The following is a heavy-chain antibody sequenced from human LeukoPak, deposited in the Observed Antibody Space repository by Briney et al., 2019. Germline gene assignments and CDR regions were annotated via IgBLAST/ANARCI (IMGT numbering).Heavy chain of an antibody. V-gene: IGHV3-48*01. CDR1: GFTFSSYS. D-gene: IGHD4-17*01. Sequence: GGSLRLSCAASGFTFSSYSMNWVRQAPGKGLEWVSYISSSSSTIYYADSVKGRFTISRDNAKNSLYLQMNSLRAEDTAVYYCARGRTGTYYYYMDVWGKGTTVTVSS. CDR3: ARGRTGTYYYYMDV. CDR2: ISSSSSTI. J-gene: IGHJ6*03.